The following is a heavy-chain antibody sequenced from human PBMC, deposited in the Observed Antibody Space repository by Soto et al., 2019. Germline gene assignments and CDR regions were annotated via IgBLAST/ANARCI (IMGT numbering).Heavy chain of an antibody. D-gene: IGHD5-12*01. V-gene: IGHV3-74*01. CDR2: INPAGTIT. Sequence: MQMVESGGGSVQPGGSLRLSCAASGFPFSHYWMHWVRQTPGKGLVWVSRINPAGTITNYADSVEGRFTISRDNADSALFLKMNSLSAEDTAIYYCISDTCGNRDKWGQGTLVTVSA. J-gene: IGHJ4*02. CDR3: ISDTCGNRDK. CDR1: GFPFSHYW.